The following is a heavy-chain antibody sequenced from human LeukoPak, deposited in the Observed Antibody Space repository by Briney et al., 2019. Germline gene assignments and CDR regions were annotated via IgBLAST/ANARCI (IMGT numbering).Heavy chain of an antibody. CDR2: INPNSGGT. CDR1: GGTFSSYA. Sequence: ASVKVSCKASGGTFSSYAISWVRQAPGQGLEWMGWINPNSGGTNYAQKFQGRVTMTRDTSISTAYMELSRLRSDDTAVYYCARDARPALDDAFDIWGQGTMVTVSS. CDR3: ARDARPALDDAFDI. D-gene: IGHD6-25*01. J-gene: IGHJ3*02. V-gene: IGHV1-2*02.